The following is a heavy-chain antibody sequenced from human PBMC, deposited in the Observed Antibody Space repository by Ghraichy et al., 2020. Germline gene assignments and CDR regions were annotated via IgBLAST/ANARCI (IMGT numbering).Heavy chain of an antibody. J-gene: IGHJ4*02. V-gene: IGHV4-61*01. Sequence: SETLSLTCTVSSGSVNSGSYYCSWIRQPTGKGLEWIGYIYYSGSTNYNPSLKSRVTISVDTSKNQFSLRLSSVTAADTAVYYCARELSIVGARIVDYWGQGTLVTVSS. CDR2: IYYSGST. CDR3: ARELSIVGARIVDY. D-gene: IGHD1-26*01. CDR1: SGSVNSGSYY.